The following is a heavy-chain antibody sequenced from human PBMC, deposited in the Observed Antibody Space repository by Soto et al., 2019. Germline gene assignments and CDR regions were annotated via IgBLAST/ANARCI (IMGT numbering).Heavy chain of an antibody. CDR1: GYTFTSYA. Sequence: ASVKVSCNASGYTFTSYAMHWVRQAPGQRLEWMGWTNAGNGNTKYSQKFQGRVTITRDTSASTAYMELSSLRSEDTAVYYCATERTGTYLWYFDYWGQGTLVTVSS. CDR3: ATERTGTYLWYFDY. J-gene: IGHJ4*02. D-gene: IGHD1-1*01. V-gene: IGHV1-3*01. CDR2: TNAGNGNT.